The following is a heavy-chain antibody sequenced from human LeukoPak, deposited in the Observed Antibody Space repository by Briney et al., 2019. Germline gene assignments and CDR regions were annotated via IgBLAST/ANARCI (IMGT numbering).Heavy chain of an antibody. D-gene: IGHD5-12*01. CDR1: GYSLSNYW. V-gene: IGHV5-51*01. J-gene: IGHJ4*02. CDR3: ARYNTGYYYFDF. CDR2: IYPGDSDT. Sequence: GESLKISCKVSGYSLSNYWIGWVRQMPGRGLEWMGIIYPGDSDTRYSPSFQGQVTFSADKSISTAYLQWNSLKAPDTAMYYCARYNTGYYYFDFWGPGTLVTVSS.